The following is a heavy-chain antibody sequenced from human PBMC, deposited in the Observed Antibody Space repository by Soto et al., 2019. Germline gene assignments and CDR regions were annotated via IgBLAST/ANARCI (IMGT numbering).Heavy chain of an antibody. CDR2: ILYDGSKK. Sequence: GGSLRLSCVASGFNLNTYGINWVRQAPGKGLQWVAQILYDGSKKHYADSVKGRFTITRDNSKNTVYLQMDSLRVDDTAMYYCVRDLALMADYWGQGTLVTVSS. CDR1: GFNLNTYG. V-gene: IGHV3-30*03. D-gene: IGHD3-16*01. J-gene: IGHJ4*02. CDR3: VRDLALMADY.